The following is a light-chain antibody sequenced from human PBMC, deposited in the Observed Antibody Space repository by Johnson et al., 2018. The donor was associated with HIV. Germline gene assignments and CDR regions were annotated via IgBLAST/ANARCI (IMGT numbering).Light chain of an antibody. J-gene: IGLJ1*01. V-gene: IGLV1-51*02. CDR1: SSNIGNNY. CDR3: GTWDISLNAFYV. Sequence: QSVLTQPPSVSAAPGQKVTISCSGSSSNIGNNYVSWYQQLPGTAPKLLIYENNKRPSWIPDRFSGSKSGTSATLGITGLQTGDEADYYFGTWDISLNAFYVFGTGTKVTVL. CDR2: ENN.